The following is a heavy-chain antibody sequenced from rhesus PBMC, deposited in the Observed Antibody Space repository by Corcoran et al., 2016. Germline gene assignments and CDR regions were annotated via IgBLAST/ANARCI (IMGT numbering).Heavy chain of an antibody. D-gene: IGHD2-33*01. Sequence: QVQLQESGPGLVKPSETLSLTCAVSGGSFSSYWWSWIRQPPGKGLEWIGEINGNSGSTHYNPSSKSRVTISKDASKNQFSLKLSSVTAADTAVYYCAREAPANYWGQGVLVTVSS. V-gene: IGHV4-80*01. CDR1: GGSFSSYW. CDR2: INGNSGST. J-gene: IGHJ4*01. CDR3: AREAPANY.